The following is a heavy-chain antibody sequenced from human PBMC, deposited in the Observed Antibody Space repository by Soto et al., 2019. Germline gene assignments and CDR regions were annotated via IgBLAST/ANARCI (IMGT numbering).Heavy chain of an antibody. CDR2: ISYDGSNK. CDR3: AKEAHDYGDGWDSFDI. V-gene: IGHV3-30*18. J-gene: IGHJ3*02. Sequence: QVQLVESGGGVVQPGRSLRLSCAASGFTFRSYGMHWVRQAPGKGLEWVAVISYDGSNKYYADSVKGRFTISRDNSKNTLYLQMTSRRAEDTAVYYCAKEAHDYGDGWDSFDIWGHGTMVTVSS. D-gene: IGHD4-17*01. CDR1: GFTFRSYG.